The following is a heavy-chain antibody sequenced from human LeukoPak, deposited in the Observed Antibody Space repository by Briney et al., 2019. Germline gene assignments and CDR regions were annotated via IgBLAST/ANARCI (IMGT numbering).Heavy chain of an antibody. CDR1: GFTFSSYA. CDR2: ISGSGNST. CDR3: AKGAGSSGWNPSDY. Sequence: SGGSLRLSCAASGFTFSSYAMSWVRQAPGKGLEWVSVISGSGNSTYYPDSVRGRFTISRDNSKNTLYLQMSSLRAEDTAVYYCAKGAGSSGWNPSDYWGQGILATVSS. V-gene: IGHV3-23*01. J-gene: IGHJ4*02. D-gene: IGHD1-1*01.